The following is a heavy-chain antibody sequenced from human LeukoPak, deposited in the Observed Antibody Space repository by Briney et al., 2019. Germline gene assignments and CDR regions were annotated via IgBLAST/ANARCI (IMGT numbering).Heavy chain of an antibody. CDR1: GFTFSSYG. CDR3: AKDGYSSGLYYFDY. Sequence: GGSLRLSCAASGFTFSSYGMHWVRQAPGKGLEWVAFIRYDGSNKYYADSVKGRFTISRDNSKNTLYLQMNSLRAEDTAVYYCAKDGYSSGLYYFDYWGQGTLVTVSS. D-gene: IGHD6-19*01. V-gene: IGHV3-30*02. CDR2: IRYDGSNK. J-gene: IGHJ4*02.